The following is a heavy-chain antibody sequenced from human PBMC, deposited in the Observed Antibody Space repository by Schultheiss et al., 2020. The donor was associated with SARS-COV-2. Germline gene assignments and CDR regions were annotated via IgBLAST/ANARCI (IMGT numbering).Heavy chain of an antibody. CDR1: GYTFTGYY. CDR2: INPSGGST. CDR3: ATPSIAARTDAFDI. D-gene: IGHD6-6*01. J-gene: IGHJ3*02. Sequence: ASVKVSCKASGYTFTGYYMHWVRQAPGQGLEWMGIINPSGGSTSYAQKFQGRVTMTEDTSTDTAYMELSSLRSEDTAVYYCATPSIAARTDAFDIWGQGTMVTVSS. V-gene: IGHV1-46*01.